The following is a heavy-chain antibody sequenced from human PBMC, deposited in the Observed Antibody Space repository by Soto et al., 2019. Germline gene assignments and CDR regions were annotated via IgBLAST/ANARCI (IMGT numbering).Heavy chain of an antibody. CDR3: ARDEYDSSGYYYGGENWFDP. CDR1: GFTFSSYA. CDR2: IWYDGSNK. J-gene: IGHJ5*02. D-gene: IGHD3-22*01. Sequence: QVQLVESGGGVVQPGRSLRLSCAASGFTFSSYAMHWVRQAPGKGLEWVAVIWYDGSNKYYADSVKGRFTISRDNSKNTLYLQMNSLRAEDTAVYYCARDEYDSSGYYYGGENWFDPWGQGTLVTVSS. V-gene: IGHV3-33*08.